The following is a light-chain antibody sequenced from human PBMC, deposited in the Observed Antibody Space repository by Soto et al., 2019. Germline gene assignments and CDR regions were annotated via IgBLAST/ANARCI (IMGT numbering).Light chain of an antibody. J-gene: IGKJ5*01. Sequence: SPATLSLSPGERATLSCRASQSISNYLAWYQHKPGQAPRLLIYDASNRATATPPRFSGSGSGTDFTLTISSLEPEDFAVYYCQQRSAGVTFGQGTRLEIK. CDR3: QQRSAGVT. CDR2: DAS. V-gene: IGKV3-11*01. CDR1: QSISNY.